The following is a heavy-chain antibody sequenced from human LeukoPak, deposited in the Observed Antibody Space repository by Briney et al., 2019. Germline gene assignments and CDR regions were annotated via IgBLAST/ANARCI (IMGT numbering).Heavy chain of an antibody. Sequence: PGRSLRLSCAASGFTFSTYGMHWVRQAPGKGLEWVAVISFDGNNEYYADSVKGRFTISRDNSKNTLYLQMNSLRAEDTAVYYCARGAGRCSSTSCYTYGMDVWGQGTTVTVSS. CDR3: ARGAGRCSSTSCYTYGMDV. V-gene: IGHV3-30*03. CDR2: ISFDGNNE. D-gene: IGHD2-2*02. CDR1: GFTFSTYG. J-gene: IGHJ6*02.